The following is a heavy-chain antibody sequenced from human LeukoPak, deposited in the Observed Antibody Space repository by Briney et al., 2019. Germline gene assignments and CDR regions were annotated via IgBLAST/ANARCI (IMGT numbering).Heavy chain of an antibody. CDR2: ISGSGGST. J-gene: IGHJ4*02. CDR1: GFTFSTYA. V-gene: IGHV3-23*01. CDR3: AKGGSMTLAVY. Sequence: GGSLRLSCAASGFTFSTYAMTWVRQAPGKGLEWVSGISGSGGSTYYADSVKGRFIISRDNSNNTLYLQMNSLRAEDTAVYYCAKGGSMTLAVYWGQGTLVTVSS. D-gene: IGHD6-6*01.